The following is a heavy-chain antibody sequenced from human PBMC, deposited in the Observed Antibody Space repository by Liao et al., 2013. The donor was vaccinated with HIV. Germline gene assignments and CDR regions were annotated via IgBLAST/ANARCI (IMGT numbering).Heavy chain of an antibody. CDR1: GGSISSYY. J-gene: IGHJ2*01. V-gene: IGHV4-4*07. CDR2: IYTSGST. Sequence: QVQLQESGPGLVKPSETLSLTCTVSGGSISSYYWSWIRQPAGKGLEWIGRIYTSGSTNYNPSLKSRVTMSVDTSKNQFSLKLSSVTAADTAVYYCARRVSPYYYDSSAYRPLNWYFDLWAVAPWSLSPQ. D-gene: IGHD3-22*01. CDR3: ARRVSPYYYDSSAYRPLNWYFDL.